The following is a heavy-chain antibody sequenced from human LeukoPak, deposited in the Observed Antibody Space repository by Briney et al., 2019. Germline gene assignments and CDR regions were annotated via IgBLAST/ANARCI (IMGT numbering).Heavy chain of an antibody. D-gene: IGHD3-22*01. CDR3: AGSTYYYDSSGYYYSPFFDY. CDR1: GYSISSGYY. CDR2: IYHSGST. V-gene: IGHV4-38-2*02. Sequence: PSETLSLTCTVSGYSISSGYYWGWIRQPPGKGLEWIGSIYHSGSTYYNPSLKSRVTIPVDTSKNQFSLKLSSVTAADTAVYYCAGSTYYYDSSGYYYSPFFDYWGQGTLVTVSS. J-gene: IGHJ4*02.